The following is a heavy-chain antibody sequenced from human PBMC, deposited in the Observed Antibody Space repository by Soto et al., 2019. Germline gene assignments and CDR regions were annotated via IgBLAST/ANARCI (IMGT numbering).Heavy chain of an antibody. D-gene: IGHD2-15*01. J-gene: IGHJ4*01. CDR3: ARAHAPTLPFDY. V-gene: IGHV4-59*01. Sequence: SETLSLTCTVSGGSIRNVCWSWIRQASGKGLEWIGFIFHSGNAKYNPSLKSRVTISVDTSKNQFSLSLDSVTAADTAVYFCARAHAPTLPFDYWGQGTLVTVSS. CDR2: IFHSGNA. CDR1: GGSIRNVC.